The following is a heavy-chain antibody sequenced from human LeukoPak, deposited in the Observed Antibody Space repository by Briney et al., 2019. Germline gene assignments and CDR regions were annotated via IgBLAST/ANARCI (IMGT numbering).Heavy chain of an antibody. J-gene: IGHJ4*02. CDR2: INVNRGST. D-gene: IGHD2-2*01. Sequence: ASLKVSCKASGYTFTDYYMHWVRQAPGQGLEWMGWINVNRGSTNYAQRFQGRVTMTRDTSITTAYMELSRLKSDDTAVYYCARRYCSSTSCYYFDYWGQGTLVTVSS. CDR1: GYTFTDYY. CDR3: ARRYCSSTSCYYFDY. V-gene: IGHV1-2*02.